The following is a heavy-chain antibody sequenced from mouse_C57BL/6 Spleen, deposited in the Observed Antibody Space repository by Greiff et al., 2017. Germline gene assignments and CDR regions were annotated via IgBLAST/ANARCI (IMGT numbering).Heavy chain of an antibody. CDR2: IDPSDSYT. D-gene: IGHD3-2*02. V-gene: IGHV1-69*01. J-gene: IGHJ3*01. CDR3: AIRDSSGSFAY. Sequence: VQLQQPEAELVMPGASVKLSCKASGYTFTSYWMHWVKQRPGQGLEWIGEIDPSDSYTNYNQKFKGKSTLTVDKSSSTAYMQLSSLTPEDSAVYYCAIRDSSGSFAYWGQGTLVTVSA. CDR1: GYTFTSYW.